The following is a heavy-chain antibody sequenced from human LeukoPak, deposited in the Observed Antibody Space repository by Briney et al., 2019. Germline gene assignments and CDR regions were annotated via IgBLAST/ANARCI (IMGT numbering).Heavy chain of an antibody. V-gene: IGHV4-59*01. CDR1: GGSISSNY. CDR2: IYYSGST. J-gene: IGHJ4*02. D-gene: IGHD4-17*01. Sequence: SETLSLTCTVSGGSISSNYWSWIRQPPGRGLEWIGYIYYSGSTNYNPSLKSRVTISADTSKNQFSLKVSSVTAADTAVYYCARIYGDYGVYWGQGTLVTVSS. CDR3: ARIYGDYGVY.